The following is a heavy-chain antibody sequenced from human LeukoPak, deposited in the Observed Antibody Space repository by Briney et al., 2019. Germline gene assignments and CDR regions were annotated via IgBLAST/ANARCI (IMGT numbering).Heavy chain of an antibody. D-gene: IGHD3-10*01. CDR3: AKDMGSGSYYSPFDY. CDR1: GFTFDDYA. Sequence: GGSLRLSCAASGFTFDDYAMHWVRQAPGKGLEWVSGISWNSGTIAYADSMKGRFTISRDNAKNSLYLQMNSLRAEDTALYYCAKDMGSGSYYSPFDYWGQGTLVTVSS. J-gene: IGHJ4*02. CDR2: ISWNSGTI. V-gene: IGHV3-9*01.